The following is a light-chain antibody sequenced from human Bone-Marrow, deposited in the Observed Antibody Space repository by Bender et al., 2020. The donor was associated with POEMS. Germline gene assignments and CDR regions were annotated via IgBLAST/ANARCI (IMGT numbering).Light chain of an antibody. Sequence: NFMLTQPHSVSDSPGKTVTLSCTRSSGSIASNYVQWYQQRPGAAPSTVIYEDTQRPSGVPDRFSGSIDRSTNSASLTISGLMTEDEADYYCQSYDNRKWVFGGGTKLTVL. J-gene: IGLJ3*02. CDR2: EDT. V-gene: IGLV6-57*04. CDR1: SGSIASNY. CDR3: QSYDNRKWV.